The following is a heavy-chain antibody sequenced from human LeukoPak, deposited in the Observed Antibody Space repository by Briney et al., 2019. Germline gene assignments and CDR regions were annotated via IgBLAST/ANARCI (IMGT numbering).Heavy chain of an antibody. D-gene: IGHD5-24*01. J-gene: IGHJ5*02. V-gene: IGHV3-7*05. CDR2: IKQDGSEK. CDR1: GFTFSNYW. Sequence: GGSLRLSCAASGFTFSNYWMIWVRQAPGKGLEWVGNIKQDGSEKRYADSVRGRFSISRDNTQTSLYLQMNSLRAEDTAVYYCARASDPWLQLTWGQGTLVTVSS. CDR3: ARASDPWLQLT.